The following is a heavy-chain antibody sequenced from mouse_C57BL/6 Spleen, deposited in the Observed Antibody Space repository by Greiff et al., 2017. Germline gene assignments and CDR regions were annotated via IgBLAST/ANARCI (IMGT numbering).Heavy chain of an antibody. CDR2: IDPSDSYT. V-gene: IGHV1-69*01. D-gene: IGHD4-1*01. J-gene: IGHJ3*01. Sequence: QVQLQQPGAELVMPGASVKLSCKASGYTFTSYWMHWVKQRPGQGLEWIGEIDPSDSYTNYNQKFKGKSTLTVDTSSSTAYMQLSSLTSEDSAVYYCARSTGTGFAYWGQGTLVTVSA. CDR1: GYTFTSYW. CDR3: ARSTGTGFAY.